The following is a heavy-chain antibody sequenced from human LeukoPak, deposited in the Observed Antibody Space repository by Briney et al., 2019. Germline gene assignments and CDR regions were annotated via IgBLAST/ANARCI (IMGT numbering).Heavy chain of an antibody. V-gene: IGHV1-2*02. Sequence: ASVKVSCKASGYTFTGYYMHWVRQAPGQGLEWMGWINPNSGGTNYAQKFQGSVTMTRDTSISTAYMELSRLRSDDTAVYYCATDPDCSSTSCYTDYWGQGTLVTVSS. CDR3: ATDPDCSSTSCYTDY. D-gene: IGHD2-2*02. CDR2: INPNSGGT. J-gene: IGHJ4*02. CDR1: GYTFTGYY.